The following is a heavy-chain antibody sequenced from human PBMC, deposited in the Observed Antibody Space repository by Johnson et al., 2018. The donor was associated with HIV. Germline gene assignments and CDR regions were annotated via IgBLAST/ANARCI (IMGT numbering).Heavy chain of an antibody. V-gene: IGHV3-30*04. Sequence: QVQLVESGGGVVQPGRSLRLSCAASGFTFSSYAMHWVRQAPGKGLEWVAVISYDGSNKYYADSVKGRFTISRDNSKNTLYLQMNSLRAEDTAVYYCARDRRGAEGAFDIWGQGTMVTVSS. CDR2: ISYDGSNK. CDR3: ARDRRGAEGAFDI. CDR1: GFTFSSYA. D-gene: IGHD1-26*01. J-gene: IGHJ3*02.